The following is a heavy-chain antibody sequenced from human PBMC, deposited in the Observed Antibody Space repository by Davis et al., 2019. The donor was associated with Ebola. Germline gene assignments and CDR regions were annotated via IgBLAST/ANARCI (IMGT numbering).Heavy chain of an antibody. Sequence: PGGSLRLSCAASGFTFSTAWLSRVPQAPGKALEWVGRIKSKTDVGTTDYAAPVKGRFTISRDDSKNTLYLQMNSLKTEDTAVYYCTTDLGFTIFEVVIAPTNYSGMDVWGQGTTVTVSS. CDR2: IKSKTDVGTT. J-gene: IGHJ6*02. D-gene: IGHD3-3*01. CDR1: GFTFSTAW. CDR3: TTDLGFTIFEVVIAPTNYSGMDV. V-gene: IGHV3-15*01.